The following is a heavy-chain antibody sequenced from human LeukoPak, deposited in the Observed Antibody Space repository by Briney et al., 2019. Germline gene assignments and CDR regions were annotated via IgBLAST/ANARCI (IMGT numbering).Heavy chain of an antibody. D-gene: IGHD2-15*01. CDR2: ISSSSSYI. CDR3: ARDRTYCSGGSCYFDY. CDR1: GFTFSNHG. J-gene: IGHJ4*02. Sequence: GGTLRLSCAASGFTFSNHGMNWVRQAPGKGLEWVSSISSSSSYIYYADSVKGRFTISRDNAKNSLYLQMNSLRAEDTAVYYCARDRTYCSGGSCYFDYWGQGTLVTVSS. V-gene: IGHV3-21*01.